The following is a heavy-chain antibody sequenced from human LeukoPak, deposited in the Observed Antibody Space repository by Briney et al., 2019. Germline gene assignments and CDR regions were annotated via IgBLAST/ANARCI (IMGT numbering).Heavy chain of an antibody. Sequence: GGSLRLSCAASGFTVSTNYMSWLRQAPGMGLEWVSILYSGGSTYYADSVKGRFTISRDNSKNTLYLQMNSLRAEDTAVYYCARWICGSTSCYYDYWGQGTLVTVSS. CDR2: LYSGGST. J-gene: IGHJ4*02. V-gene: IGHV3-53*01. CDR3: ARWICGSTSCYYDY. CDR1: GFTVSTNY. D-gene: IGHD2-2*01.